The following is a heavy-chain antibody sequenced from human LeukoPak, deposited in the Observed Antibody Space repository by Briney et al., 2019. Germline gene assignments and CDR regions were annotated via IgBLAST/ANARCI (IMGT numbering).Heavy chain of an antibody. Sequence: SETLSLTCAAYGGSVSGYYWSWIRQPPGKGLEWIGEIHPDGSSNYNPSLKSRVTISVDTSKNQFSLRLTSVTAADTAVYYCARERLVVVAATRLGVVYYFDYWGQGTLVTVSS. D-gene: IGHD2-15*01. CDR2: IHPDGSS. J-gene: IGHJ4*02. CDR1: GGSVSGYY. V-gene: IGHV4-34*01. CDR3: ARERLVVVAATRLGVVYYFDY.